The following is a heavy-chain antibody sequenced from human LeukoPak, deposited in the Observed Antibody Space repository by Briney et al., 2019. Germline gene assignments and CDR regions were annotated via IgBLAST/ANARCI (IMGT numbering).Heavy chain of an antibody. J-gene: IGHJ4*01. D-gene: IGHD2-8*02. CDR2: LSSGRSP. CDR1: GFAISTYA. V-gene: IGHV3-69-1*01. Sequence: GGSLRLSCVASGFAISTYAMAWVRQAPGKGLEWISSLSSGRSPSYSDSLEGRLTMSSDNARNTLYLQMDNLRGEDTAMYYCARQLGYCAAGTCYFDSWGHGTQVTVS. CDR3: ARQLGYCAAGTCYFDS.